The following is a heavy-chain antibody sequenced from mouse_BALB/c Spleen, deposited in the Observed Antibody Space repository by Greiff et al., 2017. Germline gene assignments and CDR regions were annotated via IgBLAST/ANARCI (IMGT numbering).Heavy chain of an antibody. Sequence: EVQLVESGGGLVQPGGSRKLSCAASGFTFSSFGMHWVRQAPEKGLEWVAYISSGSSTIYYADTVKGRFTISRDNPKNTLFLQMTSLRSEDTAMYYCARDYGRGRFAYWGQGTLVTVSA. V-gene: IGHV5-17*02. CDR1: GFTFSSFG. J-gene: IGHJ3*01. CDR3: ARDYGRGRFAY. CDR2: ISSGSSTI. D-gene: IGHD1-2*01.